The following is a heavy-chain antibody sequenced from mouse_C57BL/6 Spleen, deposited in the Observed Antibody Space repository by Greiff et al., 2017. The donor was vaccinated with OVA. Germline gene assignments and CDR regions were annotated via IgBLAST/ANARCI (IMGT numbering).Heavy chain of an antibody. J-gene: IGHJ4*01. V-gene: IGHV1-80*01. CDR1: GYAFSSYW. CDR3: ARRGYYAMDY. Sequence: VKLMESGAELVKPGASVKISCKASGYAFSSYWMNWVKQRPGKGLEWIGQIYPGDGDTNYNGKFKGTATLTADKSYSTAYMQLSSLTAEDSAVYFCARRGYYAMDYWGQGTSVTVSS. CDR2: IYPGDGDT.